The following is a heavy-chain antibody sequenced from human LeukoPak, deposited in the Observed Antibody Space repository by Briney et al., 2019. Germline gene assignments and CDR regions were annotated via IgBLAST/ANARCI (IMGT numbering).Heavy chain of an antibody. D-gene: IGHD3-10*01. V-gene: IGHV1-2*02. CDR3: ARGGPVRSRVNYYYYYYMDV. CDR2: IKPNSGGT. J-gene: IGHJ6*03. Sequence: ASVKVSCKASGYTFTAYYMHFVRQAPGQGLEWMGWIKPNSGGTNYTQKYQGRVTMTRDTSISTAYMELRTLTSDDTAVYYCARGGPVRSRVNYYYYYYMDVWGRGTTVTVSS. CDR1: GYTFTAYY.